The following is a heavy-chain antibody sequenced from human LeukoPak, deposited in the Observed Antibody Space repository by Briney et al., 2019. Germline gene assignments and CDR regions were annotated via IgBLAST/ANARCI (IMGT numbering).Heavy chain of an antibody. CDR3: ARDGVDIAMGTADY. CDR1: GGSFSGYY. D-gene: IGHD5-18*01. V-gene: IGHV3-7*01. CDR2: INQDGSEK. J-gene: IGHJ4*02. Sequence: ETLSLTCAVYGGSFSGYYWSWIRQPPGKGLEWVANINQDGSEKYYVDSVKGRFTISRDNAKNSPFLQMNNLRAEDTAVYYCARDGVDIAMGTADYWGQGTLVTVSS.